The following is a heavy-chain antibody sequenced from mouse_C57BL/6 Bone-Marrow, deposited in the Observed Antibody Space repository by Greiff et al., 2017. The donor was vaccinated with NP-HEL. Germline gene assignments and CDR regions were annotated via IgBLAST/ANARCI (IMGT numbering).Heavy chain of an antibody. CDR1: GYTFTSYW. CDR3: TYGNNYYAMEY. CDR2: IYPGNSDT. Sequence: EVQLQQSGTVLARPGASVKISCKTSGYTFTSYWMHWVKQRPGKGLEWIGAIYPGNSDTSYNQKFKGKAKLTAVTSASTAYMELISLTSEDSAVYYCTYGNNYYAMEYWGRGTAVTVTS. V-gene: IGHV1-5*01. J-gene: IGHJ4*01. D-gene: IGHD2-1*01.